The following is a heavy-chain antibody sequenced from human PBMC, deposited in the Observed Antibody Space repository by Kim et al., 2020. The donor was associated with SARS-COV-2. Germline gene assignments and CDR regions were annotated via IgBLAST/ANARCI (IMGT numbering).Heavy chain of an antibody. D-gene: IGHD6-19*01. CDR1: GGSFSGYY. V-gene: IGHV4-34*01. CDR2: INHSGST. Sequence: SETLSLTCAVYGGSFSGYYWSWIRQPPGKGLEWIGEINHSGSTNYNPSLKSRVTISVDTSKNQFSLKLSSVTAADTAVYYCARGTRQWLVRGPYYYYMDARGKGTTLTATS. CDR3: ARGTRQWLVRGPYYYYMDA. J-gene: IGHJ6*03.